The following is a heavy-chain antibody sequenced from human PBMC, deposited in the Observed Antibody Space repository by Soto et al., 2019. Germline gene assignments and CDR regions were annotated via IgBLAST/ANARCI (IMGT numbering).Heavy chain of an antibody. D-gene: IGHD2-15*01. CDR2: IYHSGTT. CDR3: ATRVVAATRDQNWFDP. J-gene: IGHJ5*02. Sequence: PSETLSLTCAVSGDSISSNYYWAWIRQPPGMGLEWIGSIYHSGTTYYNPSLETRVTISVDTSKNQFSLKLSSVTAADTAVYYCATRVVAATRDQNWFDPWGQGTLVTVSS. CDR1: GDSISSNYY. V-gene: IGHV4-38-2*01.